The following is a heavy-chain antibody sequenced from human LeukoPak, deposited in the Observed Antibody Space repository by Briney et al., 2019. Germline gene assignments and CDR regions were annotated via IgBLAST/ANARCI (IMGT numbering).Heavy chain of an antibody. Sequence: SVKVSCKASGFTFTSSAMQWVRQARGQRLVWLGWIVVGSGNTNYAQKFQERVSSTRDMSTSTDYMELSSLRSEDTAVYYCAAGGYCSSTSCYTPAFDIWGQGTMVTVSS. CDR2: IVVGSGNT. J-gene: IGHJ3*02. V-gene: IGHV1-58*02. D-gene: IGHD2-2*02. CDR3: AAGGYCSSTSCYTPAFDI. CDR1: GFTFTSSA.